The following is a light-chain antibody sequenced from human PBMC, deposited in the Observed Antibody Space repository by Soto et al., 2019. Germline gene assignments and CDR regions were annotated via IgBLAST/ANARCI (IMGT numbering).Light chain of an antibody. J-gene: IGKJ1*01. CDR3: MQGTHWPWT. Sequence: DVVMTQSPLSLPVTLGQPASISCRSSQSLIHSDGNTYLNWFQQRPGQYPRRRIYKVSARDSGVPDKSNVSGSGTDFTLKISRVEPEDVGVYYCMQGTHWPWTFGQGTEVELK. CDR1: QSLIHSDGNTY. CDR2: KVS. V-gene: IGKV2-30*02.